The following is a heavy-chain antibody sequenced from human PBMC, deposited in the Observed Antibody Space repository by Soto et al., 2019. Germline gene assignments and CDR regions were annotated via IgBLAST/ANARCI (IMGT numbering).Heavy chain of an antibody. V-gene: IGHV1-18*01. J-gene: IGHJ4*02. CDR2: FNPKNGNT. Sequence: GASVKVSCKASGYTFTNYGINWLRQARGQGIEWMGWFNPKNGNTNYAQTCEGRLTLTTDTSTSTAFMELSNLRSDDTAFYYCARVNFDEPFDSWGQGTLVTVPS. CDR3: ARVNFDEPFDS. CDR1: GYTFTNYG.